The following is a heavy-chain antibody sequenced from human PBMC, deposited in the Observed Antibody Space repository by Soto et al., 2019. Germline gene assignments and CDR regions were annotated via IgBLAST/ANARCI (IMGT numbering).Heavy chain of an antibody. CDR2: VSGSGGST. V-gene: IGHV3-23*01. J-gene: IGHJ4*02. Sequence: EVQLLESGGGLVQPGGSLRLSCAASGFTFSSYTMSWVRQAPGKGLEWISAVSGSGGSTDYADSVKGRFTIPRDNSKATLYLQLNNLRAEDTAVYYCATPPDYNWNDYWGQGTLVTVSS. CDR3: ATPPDYNWNDY. D-gene: IGHD1-20*01. CDR1: GFTFSSYT.